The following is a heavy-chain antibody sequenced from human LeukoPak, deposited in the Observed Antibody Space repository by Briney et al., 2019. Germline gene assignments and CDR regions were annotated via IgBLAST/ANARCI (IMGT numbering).Heavy chain of an antibody. V-gene: IGHV4-30-2*01. CDR2: IYHSGST. D-gene: IGHD4-17*01. CDR1: GGSINSGSYS. J-gene: IGHJ6*02. CDR3: ARETTGLYGMDV. Sequence: SSETLSLTCAVSGGSINSGSYSWSWIRQPPGKGLEWIGYIYHSGSTYYNPSLKSRVTISVDRSKNQFSLKLSSVTAADTAVYYCARETTGLYGMDVWGQGTTVTVSS.